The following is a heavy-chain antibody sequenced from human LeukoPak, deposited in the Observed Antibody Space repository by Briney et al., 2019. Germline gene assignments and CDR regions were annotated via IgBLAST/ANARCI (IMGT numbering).Heavy chain of an antibody. J-gene: IGHJ4*01. D-gene: IGHD6-13*01. Sequence: GGSLRLSCAVSGFTFSSYWMNWVRQAPGKGLEWVASIRQDGGEKSYVDSVKGRFTISRDNTRDSLYLQMSSLRAEDTAVYYCARDGTAPGLYFDLWGQGTLVTVSS. CDR1: GFTFSSYW. V-gene: IGHV3-7*01. CDR3: ARDGTAPGLYFDL. CDR2: IRQDGGEK.